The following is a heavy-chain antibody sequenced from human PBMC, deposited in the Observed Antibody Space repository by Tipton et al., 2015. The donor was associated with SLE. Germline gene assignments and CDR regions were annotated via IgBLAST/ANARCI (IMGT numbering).Heavy chain of an antibody. CDR1: GDSISGHY. J-gene: IGHJ4*02. Sequence: TLSLTCTVSGDSISGHYRSWIRQPPGKGLEWIGYIYDSGSTSYNPSLKSRVTISEDTSKQQFSLKLTSLTAADTAVYYCARHAVDYAYFDSWGQGLLVPLPS. CDR3: ARHAVDYAYFDS. CDR2: IYDSGST. D-gene: IGHD4-17*01. V-gene: IGHV4-59*08.